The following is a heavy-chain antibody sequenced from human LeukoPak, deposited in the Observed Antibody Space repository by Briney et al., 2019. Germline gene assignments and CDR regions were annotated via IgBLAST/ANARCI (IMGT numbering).Heavy chain of an antibody. CDR2: IDWDDDI. J-gene: IGHJ4*02. V-gene: IGHV2-70*11. CDR3: ARIRSYDFWSGYYFFDY. D-gene: IGHD3-3*01. CDR1: GFSLSTSGMC. Sequence: SGPALVKPTQTLTLTCTFSGFSLSTSGMCVSWIRQPPGKALEWLARIDWDDDIYYSTSLKTRLTISKDTSKNQVVLTMTNMDPVDTATYYCARIRSYDFWSGYYFFDYWGQGTLVTVSS.